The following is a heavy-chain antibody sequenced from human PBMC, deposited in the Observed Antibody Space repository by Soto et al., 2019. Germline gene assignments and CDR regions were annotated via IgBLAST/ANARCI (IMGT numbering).Heavy chain of an antibody. Sequence: PSETLSLTCTVSGGSVSSGTYFWSWIRQSPGKRLEWIAYIYYSGSTNYNPSLKSRATISVDTYKSQVSLTLTSVTAADAAVYYCARSPNYYYYGFDVWGQGTTVTVSS. CDR2: IYYSGST. CDR3: ARSPNYYYYGFDV. V-gene: IGHV4-61*01. D-gene: IGHD3-10*01. CDR1: GGSVSSGTYF. J-gene: IGHJ6*02.